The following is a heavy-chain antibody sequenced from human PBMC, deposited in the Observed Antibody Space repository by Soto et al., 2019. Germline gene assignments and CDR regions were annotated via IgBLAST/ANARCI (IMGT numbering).Heavy chain of an antibody. V-gene: IGHV3-23*01. CDR2: MTDSGDRT. Sequence: EVQLLESGGGVVQPGRSLRLSCAGSGFSFGNYAMSWGRQAPGQGLEWVTSMTDSGDRTEYAYSVKGRFTVSRDNSKNMLYLQMTSLRTEDTAVNYGVKETSGNWGCMADWGRGTTVTVSS. J-gene: IGHJ6*02. D-gene: IGHD7-27*01. CDR3: VKETSGNWGCMAD. CDR1: GFSFGNYA.